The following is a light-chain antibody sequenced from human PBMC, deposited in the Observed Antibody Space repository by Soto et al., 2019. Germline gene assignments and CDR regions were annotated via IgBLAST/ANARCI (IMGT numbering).Light chain of an antibody. CDR3: QQYGSSPWT. V-gene: IGKV3-20*01. CDR1: EGVASNY. Sequence: EVVLTQSPGTLSLSPGETATLSCGASEGVASNYLAWYQQKPGQAPRLLMFGASSRATGVPDRFSGSGSGTDFTLSVTRLQPEDCAVYYCQQYGSSPWTSGQGTKVDIK. CDR2: GAS. J-gene: IGKJ1*01.